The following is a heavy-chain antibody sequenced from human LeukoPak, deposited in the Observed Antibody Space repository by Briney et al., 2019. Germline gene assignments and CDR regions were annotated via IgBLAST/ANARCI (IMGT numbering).Heavy chain of an antibody. J-gene: IGHJ5*02. CDR1: GGSISSGDYY. CDR2: IYYSGST. Sequence: SETLSLTCTVSGGSISSGDYYWSWIRQPPGKGLEWIGYIYYSGSTYYNPSLKSRVTISVDTSKNQFSLKLSSVTAADTAVYYCASSRLPYYDFWSGYPVIWFDPWGQGTLVTVSS. D-gene: IGHD3-3*01. V-gene: IGHV4-30-4*01. CDR3: ASSRLPYYDFWSGYPVIWFDP.